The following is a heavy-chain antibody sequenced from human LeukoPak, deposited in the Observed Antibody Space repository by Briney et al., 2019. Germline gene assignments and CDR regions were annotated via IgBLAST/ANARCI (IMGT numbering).Heavy chain of an antibody. CDR3: ARVRYYGNWFDP. V-gene: IGHV3-74*01. CDR1: GFIFSSYW. J-gene: IGHJ5*02. Sequence: GGSLRLSCAASGFIFSSYWMHWVRQAPGKGLVWVSRINSDGSSTSYADSVKGRFTISRDNAQKTLYLQMNSLRAEDTAVYYCARVRYYGNWFDPWGQGTLVTVSS. D-gene: IGHD3-3*01. CDR2: INSDGSST.